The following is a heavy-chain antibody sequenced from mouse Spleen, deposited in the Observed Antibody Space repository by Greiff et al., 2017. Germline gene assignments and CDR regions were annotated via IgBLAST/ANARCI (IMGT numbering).Heavy chain of an antibody. CDR1: GFTFSSYA. CDR2: ISDGGSYT. CDR3: ARDRTPYYAMDY. V-gene: IGHV5-4*01. Sequence: EVKLVESGGGLVKPGGSLKLSCAASGFTFSSYAMSWVRQTPEKRLEWVATISDGGSYTYYPDNVKGRFTISRDNAKNNLYLQMSHLKSEDTAMYYCARDRTPYYAMDYWGQGTSVTVSS. J-gene: IGHJ4*01.